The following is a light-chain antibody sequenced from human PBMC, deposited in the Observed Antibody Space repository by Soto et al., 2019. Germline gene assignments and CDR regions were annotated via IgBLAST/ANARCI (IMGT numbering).Light chain of an antibody. CDR1: QSISSY. V-gene: IGKV1-39*01. CDR2: AAS. CDR3: QQSYSTPSIT. J-gene: IGKJ5*01. Sequence: DIQMTQSPSSLSASVGDRVTITCRASQSISSYLHWYQQKPGKAPKLLIYAASSLQSGVPSRFSGSGSGTDFTLTISSLQPEDFATDYCQQSYSTPSITFGQGTRLEIK.